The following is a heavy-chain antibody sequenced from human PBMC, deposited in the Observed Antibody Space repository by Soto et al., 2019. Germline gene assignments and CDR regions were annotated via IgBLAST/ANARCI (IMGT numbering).Heavy chain of an antibody. CDR1: GFTLSGYA. CDR2: ISSNGVGT. D-gene: IGHD6-6*01. Sequence: EVQLAESGGGLAQPGGSLRLSCAASGFTLSGYAMDWVRQAPGQGLEYVSGISSNGVGTYYANSVQGRFTISRDNSKNTVYLQMGSLRPEDMAVYYCARRARPDFDYMDVWGKGTTVTVS. CDR3: ARRARPDFDYMDV. V-gene: IGHV3-64*01. J-gene: IGHJ6*03.